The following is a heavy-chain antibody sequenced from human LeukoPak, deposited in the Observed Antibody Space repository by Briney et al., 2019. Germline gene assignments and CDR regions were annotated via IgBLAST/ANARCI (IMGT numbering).Heavy chain of an antibody. CDR3: ARDLGSYRIGFDP. D-gene: IGHD3-16*02. CDR1: GYTFTGYY. CDR2: INPNSGGT. J-gene: IGHJ5*02. Sequence: ASVKVSCTASGYTFTGYYMHWVRQAPGQGLEWMGWINPNSGGTNYAQKFQGRVTMTRDTSISTAYMELSRLRSDDTAVYYCARDLGSYRIGFDPWGQGTLVTVSS. V-gene: IGHV1-2*02.